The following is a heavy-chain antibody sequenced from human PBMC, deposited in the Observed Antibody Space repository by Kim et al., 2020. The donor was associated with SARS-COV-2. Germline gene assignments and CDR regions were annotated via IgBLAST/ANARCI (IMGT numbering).Heavy chain of an antibody. D-gene: IGHD6-25*01. J-gene: IGHJ4*02. V-gene: IGHV3-11*05. CDR3: AREITGYSSEFDY. Sequence: ADSGKGRLTISRDNAKNSLYLQMNSLRAEDTAVYYCAREITGYSSEFDYWGQGTLVTVSS.